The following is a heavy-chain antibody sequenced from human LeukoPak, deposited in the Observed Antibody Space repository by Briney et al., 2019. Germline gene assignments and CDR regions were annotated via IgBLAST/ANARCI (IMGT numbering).Heavy chain of an antibody. CDR2: IYTSGST. Sequence: SETLSLTCTVSGGSISNKYWSWIRQPAGKGLEWIGRIYTSGSTNYNPSLKSRVTMSVDTSKNQFSLKLRSVTAADTAVYYCARGGGLNWFDPWGQGTLVTVSS. CDR3: ARGGGLNWFDP. D-gene: IGHD5-12*01. V-gene: IGHV4-4*07. CDR1: GGSISNKY. J-gene: IGHJ5*02.